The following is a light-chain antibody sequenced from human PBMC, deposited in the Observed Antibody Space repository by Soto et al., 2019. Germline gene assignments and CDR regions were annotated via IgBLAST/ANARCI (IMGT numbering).Light chain of an antibody. CDR2: HAS. CDR1: ESISNW. Sequence: TQSPTPLPASLGDRVTLLCRASESISNWLAWYQQRPGTAPKLLIYHASILETAVPSRFSGNGSGTEFTLTISSLQPGDFATYYCQQYRTYSFGQGTKVDI. J-gene: IGKJ1*01. V-gene: IGKV1-5*02. CDR3: QQYRTYS.